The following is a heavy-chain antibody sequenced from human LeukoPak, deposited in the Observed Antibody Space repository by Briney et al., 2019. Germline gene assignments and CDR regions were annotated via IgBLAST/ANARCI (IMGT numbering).Heavy chain of an antibody. D-gene: IGHD5-18*01. CDR1: GGSISSGGYY. J-gene: IGHJ4*02. V-gene: IGHV4-31*03. CDR2: IYYSGST. Sequence: SETLSLTCTVSGGSISSGGYYWSWIRQHPGKGLEWIGYIYYSGSTYYNPSLKSRVTISVDTSKNQFSLKLSSVTAADTAVYYCARTGPTVTPFDYWGQGILVTVSS. CDR3: ARTGPTVTPFDY.